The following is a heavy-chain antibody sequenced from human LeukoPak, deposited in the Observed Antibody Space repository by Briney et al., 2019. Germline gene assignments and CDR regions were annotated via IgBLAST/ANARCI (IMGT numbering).Heavy chain of an antibody. J-gene: IGHJ4*02. D-gene: IGHD3-9*01. CDR3: VKDYDILTGYFDY. CDR2: ISSNGGST. V-gene: IGHV3-64D*06. Sequence: GGSLRLSCSASGFTFNSYAMHWVRQAPGKGLEYVSAISSNGGSTYYADSVKGRFTIYRDNSKNTLYLQMSSLRAEDTAVYYCVKDYDILTGYFDYWGQGTLVTVSS. CDR1: GFTFNSYA.